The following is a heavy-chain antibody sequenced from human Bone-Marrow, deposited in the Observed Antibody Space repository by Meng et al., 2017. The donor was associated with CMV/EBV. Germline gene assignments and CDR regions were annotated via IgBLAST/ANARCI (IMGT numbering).Heavy chain of an antibody. V-gene: IGHV3-21*01. CDR1: GFTFRSYA. Sequence: GESLKISCAASGFTFRSYAMNWVRQAPGKGLEWVSFISSTSSYIYYADSVKGRFTVSRDNAKKSLYLQMNSLRAEDTAVYYCARDFRFLEWLYIDAFDIWGQGTIVTVSS. CDR2: ISSTSSYI. D-gene: IGHD3-3*01. J-gene: IGHJ3*02. CDR3: ARDFRFLEWLYIDAFDI.